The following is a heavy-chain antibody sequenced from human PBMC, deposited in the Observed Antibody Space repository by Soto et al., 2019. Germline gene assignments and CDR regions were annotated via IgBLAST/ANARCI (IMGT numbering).Heavy chain of an antibody. Sequence: QVQLVESGGGVVQPGRSLRLSCTASGFTFSNYGMHWVRQAPGKGLKWVAVISYDGSNKYYADSVKGRFTISRDKSKNTLYLQMNSLRAEDTAVYYCARGRDYLGGDFDYWGQGTLVTVSS. V-gene: IGHV3-30-3*01. J-gene: IGHJ4*02. CDR2: ISYDGSNK. D-gene: IGHD3-16*01. CDR1: GFTFSNYG. CDR3: ARGRDYLGGDFDY.